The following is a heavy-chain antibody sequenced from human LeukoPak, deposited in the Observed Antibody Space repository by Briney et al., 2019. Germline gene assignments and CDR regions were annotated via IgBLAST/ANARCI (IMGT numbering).Heavy chain of an antibody. J-gene: IGHJ4*02. CDR3: AKGALRITMVRGPPDY. CDR2: VRGSWSST. V-gene: IGHV3-23*01. D-gene: IGHD3-10*01. Sequence: GGSLTLSCAASGFTFCSYGVVWVRQAPGPGLECVSPVRGSWSSTYYAASVRGLFTISRDNSENTMYLQTHRLSAGATDGYSLAKGALRITMVRGPPDYWGQGTLVTVSS. CDR1: GFTFCSYG.